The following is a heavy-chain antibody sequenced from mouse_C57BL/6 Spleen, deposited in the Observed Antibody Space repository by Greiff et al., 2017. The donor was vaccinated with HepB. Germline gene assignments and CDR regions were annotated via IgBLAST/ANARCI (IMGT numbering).Heavy chain of an antibody. J-gene: IGHJ2*01. CDR3: ARRVITRGSYFDY. Sequence: EVQRVESGGGLVKPGGSLKLSCAASGFTFSDYGMHWVRQAPEKGLEWVAYISSGSSTIYYADTVKGRFTISRDNAKNTLFLQMTSLRSEDTAMYYCARRVITRGSYFDYWGQGTTLTVSS. V-gene: IGHV5-17*01. D-gene: IGHD2-4*01. CDR1: GFTFSDYG. CDR2: ISSGSSTI.